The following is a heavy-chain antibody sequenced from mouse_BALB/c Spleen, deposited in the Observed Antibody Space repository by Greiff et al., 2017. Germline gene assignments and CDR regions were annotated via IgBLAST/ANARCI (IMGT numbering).Heavy chain of an antibody. J-gene: IGHJ3*01. V-gene: IGHV5-6-4*01. Sequence: EVQRVESGGGLVKPGGSLKLSCAASGFTFSSYTMSWVRQTPEKRLEWVATISSGGSYTYYPDSVKGRFTISRDNAKNTLYLQMSSLKSEDTAMYYCTREDYRYDLAWFAYWGQGTLVTVSA. CDR1: GFTFSSYT. D-gene: IGHD2-14*01. CDR3: TREDYRYDLAWFAY. CDR2: ISSGGSYT.